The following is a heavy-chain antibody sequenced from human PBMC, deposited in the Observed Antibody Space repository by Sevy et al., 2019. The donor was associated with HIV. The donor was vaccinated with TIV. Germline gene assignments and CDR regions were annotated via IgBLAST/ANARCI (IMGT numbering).Heavy chain of an antibody. CDR2: ISDSDPTV. D-gene: IGHD4-17*01. CDR1: GFTLSDYY. Sequence: GGSLRLSCAASGFTLSDYYISWIRQAPGKGLEWFSYISDSDPTVYYADSVKGRFTGSRDNDKNSMYLQMSSLRAEDTAIYYCARDHVKDGDLGDYYYFAMDVWGQGTTVTVSS. CDR3: ARDHVKDGDLGDYYYFAMDV. V-gene: IGHV3-11*01. J-gene: IGHJ6*02.